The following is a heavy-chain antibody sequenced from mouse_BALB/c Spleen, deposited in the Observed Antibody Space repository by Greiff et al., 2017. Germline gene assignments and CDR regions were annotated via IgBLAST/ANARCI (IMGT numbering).Heavy chain of an antibody. CDR3: ARDRRPSYAMDY. J-gene: IGHJ4*01. CDR1: GFSFTGYG. V-gene: IGHV2-6-7*01. Sequence: VKLMESGPGLVAPSQSLSITCTVSGFSFTGYGVNWVRQPPGKGLEWLGMIWGDGSTDYNSALKSRLSISKDNSKSQVFLKMNSLQTDDTARYYCARDRRPSYAMDYWGQGTSVTVSS. CDR2: IWGDGST.